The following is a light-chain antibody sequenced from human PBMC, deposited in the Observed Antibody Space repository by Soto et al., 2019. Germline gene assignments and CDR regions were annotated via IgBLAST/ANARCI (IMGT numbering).Light chain of an antibody. CDR1: QSISTY. V-gene: IGKV1-39*01. CDR3: QQTYSAPSWT. CDR2: AAS. Sequence: DIQMTQSPTSLSASVGDRVTISCRASQSISTYLSWYQQKPGKAPRLLIYAASTVQSGVPQRFSGSGYGTDLILTTSSLRSEDIATYFCQQTYSAPSWTFGQGTKVDMK. J-gene: IGKJ1*01.